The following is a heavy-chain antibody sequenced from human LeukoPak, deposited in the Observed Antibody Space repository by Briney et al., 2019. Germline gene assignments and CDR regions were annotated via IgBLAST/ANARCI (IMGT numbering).Heavy chain of an antibody. CDR2: IYYSGST. D-gene: IGHD3-22*01. J-gene: IGHJ4*02. Sequence: PSETLSLTCTVSGGSISSYYWSWIRQPPGKGPEWIGYIYYSGSTNYNPSLKSRVTISVDTSKNQFSLKLSSVTAADTAVYYCASQNYYDSSLDYWGQGTLVTVSS. V-gene: IGHV4-59*01. CDR1: GGSISSYY. CDR3: ASQNYYDSSLDY.